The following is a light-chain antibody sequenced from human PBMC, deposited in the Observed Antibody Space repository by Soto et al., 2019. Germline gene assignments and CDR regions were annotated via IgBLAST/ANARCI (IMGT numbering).Light chain of an antibody. CDR1: SSDVGGYNF. CDR2: EVS. CDR3: SSDTGSSALFV. Sequence: QSVLTQPASVSGSPGQSITISCTGASSDVGGYNFVSWYQQHPVKAPKLMIYEVSNRPSGVSSRFSGSKSGNTASLTTSGLQADDEADYYCSSDTGSSALFVFGTGTKVTVL. J-gene: IGLJ1*01. V-gene: IGLV2-14*01.